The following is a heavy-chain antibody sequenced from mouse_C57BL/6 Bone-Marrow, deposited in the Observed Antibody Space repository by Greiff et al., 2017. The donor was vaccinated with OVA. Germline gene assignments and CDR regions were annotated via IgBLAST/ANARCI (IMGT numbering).Heavy chain of an antibody. CDR2: ISYDGSN. Sequence: DVQLQESGPGLVKPSQSLSLTCSVTGYSITSGYYWNWIRQFPGNKLEWMGYISYDGSNNYNPSLKNRISITRDTSKNQFFLKLNSVTSEDTATYYCARVVLFGFDYWGQGTTLTVSS. D-gene: IGHD1-1*01. V-gene: IGHV3-6*01. J-gene: IGHJ2*01. CDR1: GYSITSGYY. CDR3: ARVVLFGFDY.